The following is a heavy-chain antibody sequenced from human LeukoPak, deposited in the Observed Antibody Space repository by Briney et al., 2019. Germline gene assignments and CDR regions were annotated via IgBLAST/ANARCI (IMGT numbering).Heavy chain of an antibody. CDR1: GFTFSDSW. D-gene: IGHD3-16*01. CDR3: ATYTHWVAGDV. Sequence: GGSLRLSCAASGFTFSDSWMSWDRPAPGKGLEWVANVNPDGSAKEYVDSVKGRFTISRDNAGNSLYLQMSSLRAEDTAVYYCATYTHWVAGDVWGQGTTVTVSS. V-gene: IGHV3-7*01. CDR2: VNPDGSAK. J-gene: IGHJ6*02.